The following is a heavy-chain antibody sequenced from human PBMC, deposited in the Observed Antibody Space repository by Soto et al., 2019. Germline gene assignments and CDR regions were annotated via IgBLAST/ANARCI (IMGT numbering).Heavy chain of an antibody. CDR2: IYYSGST. V-gene: IGHV4-39*01. CDR3: ASRFISYYDFWSGYLNWFDP. D-gene: IGHD3-3*01. CDR1: GGSISSSSYY. Sequence: SETLSLTCTVSGGSISSSSYYWGWIRQPPGKGLEWIGSIYYSGSTYYNPSLKSRVTISVDTSKNQFSLKLSSVTAADTAVYYCASRFISYYDFWSGYLNWFDPWGQGTLVTVSS. J-gene: IGHJ5*02.